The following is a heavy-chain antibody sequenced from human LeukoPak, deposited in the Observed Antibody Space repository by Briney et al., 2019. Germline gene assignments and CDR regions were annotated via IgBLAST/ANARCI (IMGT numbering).Heavy chain of an antibody. Sequence: SETLSLTCSVSGGSMNSYYWSWIRQSPGKGLEWIGYIYYSGSTNYNPSLKSRVTISVDTSKNQFSLKLSSVTAADTAVYYCARRYYDSSGYFLDYWGQGTLVTVSS. V-gene: IGHV4-59*08. J-gene: IGHJ4*02. CDR1: GGSMNSYY. D-gene: IGHD3-22*01. CDR2: IYYSGST. CDR3: ARRYYDSSGYFLDY.